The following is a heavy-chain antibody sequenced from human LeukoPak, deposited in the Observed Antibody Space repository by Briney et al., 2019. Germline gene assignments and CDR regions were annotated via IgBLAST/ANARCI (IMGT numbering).Heavy chain of an antibody. CDR1: GGSISSTN. D-gene: IGHD3-16*02. J-gene: IGHJ4*02. V-gene: IGHV3-48*01. CDR2: ISSSSSTI. CDR3: AREGYSSGFDY. Sequence: ETLSLTCAVSGGSISSTNWWSWVRQPPGKGLEWVSYISSSSSTIYYADSVKGRFTISRDNAKNSLYLQMNSLRAEDTAVYYCAREGYSSGFDYWGQGTLVTVSS.